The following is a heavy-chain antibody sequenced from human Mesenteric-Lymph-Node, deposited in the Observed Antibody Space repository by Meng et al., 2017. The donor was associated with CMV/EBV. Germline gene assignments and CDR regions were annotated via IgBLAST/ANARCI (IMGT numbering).Heavy chain of an antibody. D-gene: IGHD4-11*01. V-gene: IGHV3-21*06. CDR1: GFTFSSYG. Sequence: GESLKISCAASGFTFSSYGMHWVRQAPGKGLEWVASIAGGSATYIYYGDSVEGRFTISRDNAKNSLYLQMNNLRAEDSAVYYCARDNDFTNYYWGQGTLVTVSS. J-gene: IGHJ4*02. CDR2: IAGGSATYI. CDR3: ARDNDFTNYY.